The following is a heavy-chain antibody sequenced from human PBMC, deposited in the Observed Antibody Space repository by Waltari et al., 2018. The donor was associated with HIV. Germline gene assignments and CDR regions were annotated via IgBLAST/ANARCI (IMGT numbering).Heavy chain of an antibody. CDR1: GYTFTSSA. V-gene: IGHV1-3*01. CDR2: INAGNGNT. CDR3: ARDYLPHTVPVRWYNWFDP. D-gene: IGHD3-10*01. Sequence: QVQLVQSGAEVKKPGASVKVSCKASGYTFTSSAMHCVRQAPGQRLEWMGWINAGNGNTKYSQKFQGRVTITRDTSASTAYMELSSLRSEDTAVYYCARDYLPHTVPVRWYNWFDPWGQGTLVTVSS. J-gene: IGHJ5*02.